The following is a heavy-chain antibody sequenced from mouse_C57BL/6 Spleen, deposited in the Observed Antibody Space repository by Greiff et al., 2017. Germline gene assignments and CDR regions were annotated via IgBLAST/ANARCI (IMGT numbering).Heavy chain of an antibody. Sequence: EVKLVESGGGLVKPGGSLKLSCAASGFTFSSYAMSWVRQTPEKRLEWVATISDGGSYTYYPDNVKGRFTISRDNAKNNLYLQMSHLKSEDTAMYYCASHYGSPYFDYWGQGTTLTVSS. CDR2: ISDGGSYT. CDR3: ASHYGSPYFDY. D-gene: IGHD1-1*01. V-gene: IGHV5-4*03. J-gene: IGHJ2*01. CDR1: GFTFSSYA.